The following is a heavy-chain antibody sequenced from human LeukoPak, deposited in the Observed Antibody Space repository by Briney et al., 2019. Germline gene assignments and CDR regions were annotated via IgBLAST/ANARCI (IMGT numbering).Heavy chain of an antibody. Sequence: GASVKVSCKASGYTFTGYYMHWVRQAPGQGLEWMGRINPNSGGTNYAQKFQGRVTMTRDTSISTAYMELSRLRSDETAVYYCARDLLGTTYDYDSSGYSAFDYWGQGTLVTVSS. CDR3: ARDLLGTTYDYDSSGYSAFDY. CDR2: INPNSGGT. D-gene: IGHD3-22*01. V-gene: IGHV1-2*06. J-gene: IGHJ4*02. CDR1: GYTFTGYY.